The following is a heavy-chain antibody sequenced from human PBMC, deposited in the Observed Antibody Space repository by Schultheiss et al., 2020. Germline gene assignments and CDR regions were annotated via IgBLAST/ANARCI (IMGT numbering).Heavy chain of an antibody. D-gene: IGHD4-11*01. J-gene: IGHJ6*02. CDR1: GFTFDDYA. Sequence: GGSLRLSCAASGFTFDDYAMHWVRQAPGKGLEWVSGISWNSGSIGYADSVKGRFTISRDNAKNSLYLQMNSLRAEDTALYYCAKGTTVTNYYYYGMDVWGQGTTVTVSS. CDR2: ISWNSGSI. V-gene: IGHV3-9*01. CDR3: AKGTTVTNYYYYGMDV.